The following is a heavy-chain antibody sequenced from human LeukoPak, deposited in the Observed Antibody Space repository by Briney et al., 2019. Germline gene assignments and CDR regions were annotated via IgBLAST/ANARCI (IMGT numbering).Heavy chain of an antibody. V-gene: IGHV3-21*01. CDR3: AMGRDGYNYVNY. CDR1: GFTFSSYC. J-gene: IGHJ4*02. CDR2: ISSSSSYI. Sequence: AGGSLRLSCAASGFTFSSYCMKWVRQAPGKGLEWVSSISSSSSYIYYADSVKGRFTISRDNAKNSLYLQMNSLRAEDTAVYYCAMGRDGYNYVNYWGQGTLVTVSS. D-gene: IGHD5-24*01.